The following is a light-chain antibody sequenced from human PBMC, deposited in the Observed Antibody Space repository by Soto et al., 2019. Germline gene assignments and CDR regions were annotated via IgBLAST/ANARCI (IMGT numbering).Light chain of an antibody. Sequence: MTXXPSSLSASXGXRVTIXCRASQSXXXXLNWYQQKPGKAPKLLIYAASSLQSGVPSRFSGSGSGXDFTLTISSLQPEDFATYYCQQSYSTPNTFGQGTKLEIK. V-gene: IGKV1-39*01. CDR1: QSXXXX. J-gene: IGKJ2*01. CDR3: QQSYSTPNT. CDR2: AAS.